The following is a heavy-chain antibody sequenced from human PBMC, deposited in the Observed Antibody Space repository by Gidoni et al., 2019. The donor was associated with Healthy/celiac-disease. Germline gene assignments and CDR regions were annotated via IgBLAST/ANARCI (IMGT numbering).Heavy chain of an antibody. V-gene: IGHV4-34*01. D-gene: IGHD3-16*02. Sequence: QVQLQQRGAGLLKPSETLSLTCAVYGGSFSGYYWSWIRQPPGKGLEWIGEINHSGSTNYNPSLKSRVTISVDTSKNQFSLKLSSVTAADTAVYYCAVGYRIDYWGQGTLVTVSS. CDR3: AVGYRIDY. J-gene: IGHJ4*02. CDR2: INHSGST. CDR1: GGSFSGYY.